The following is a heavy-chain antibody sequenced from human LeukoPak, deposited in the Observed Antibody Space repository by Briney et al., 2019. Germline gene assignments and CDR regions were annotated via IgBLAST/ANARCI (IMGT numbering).Heavy chain of an antibody. V-gene: IGHV3-30-3*01. CDR1: GFTFSNYA. CDR2: ISYGGSNK. J-gene: IGHJ4*02. CDR3: AREAVIAAAGLDY. D-gene: IGHD6-13*01. Sequence: GGSLRLSCAASGFTFSNYAMTWVRQAPGKGLEWVAVISYGGSNKYYTDFVKGRFTISRDNSKNTLYLQMNSLRAEDTAVYYCAREAVIAAAGLDYWGQGTLVTVSS.